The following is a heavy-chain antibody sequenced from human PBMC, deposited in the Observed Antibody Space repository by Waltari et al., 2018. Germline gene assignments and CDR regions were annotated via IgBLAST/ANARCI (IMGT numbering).Heavy chain of an antibody. D-gene: IGHD3-22*01. J-gene: IGHJ4*02. CDR1: GGTFSSYA. CDR2: IIPIFGTA. Sequence: QVQLVQSGAEVKKPGSSVKVSCKASGGTFSSYAISWVRQAPGQGLEWMGGIIPIFGTANYAQKFQGRVTITADESTSTAYMELSSLRSEDTAVYYCARGADYYDSSGYGPSYYFDYWGQGTLVTVSS. CDR3: ARGADYYDSSGYGPSYYFDY. V-gene: IGHV1-69*01.